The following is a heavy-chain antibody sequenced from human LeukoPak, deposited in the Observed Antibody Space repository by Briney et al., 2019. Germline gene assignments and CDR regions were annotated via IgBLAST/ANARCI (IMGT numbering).Heavy chain of an antibody. CDR3: ASDRGYSYGYNWFDP. D-gene: IGHD5-18*01. J-gene: IGHJ5*02. CDR2: IYYSGST. CDR1: GGSISSSSYY. Sequence: SETLSLTCTVSGGSISSSSYYWGWIRQPPGKGLEWIGSIYYSGSTYYNPSLKSRVTISVDTSKNRFSLKLSSVTAADTAVYYCASDRGYSYGYNWFDPWGQGTLVTVSS. V-gene: IGHV4-39*07.